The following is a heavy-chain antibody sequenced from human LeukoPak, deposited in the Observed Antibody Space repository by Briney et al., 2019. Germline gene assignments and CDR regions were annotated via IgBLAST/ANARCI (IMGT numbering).Heavy chain of an antibody. D-gene: IGHD6-19*01. V-gene: IGHV3-48*01. J-gene: IGHJ3*02. CDR3: ARVRPEQWLGAFDI. CDR2: ISSSSSTI. CDR1: GFTFSSYS. Sequence: GGSLRLSCAAFGFTFSSYSMNWVRQAPGKGLEWVSYISSSSSTIYYADSVKGRFTISRDNAKNSLYLQMNSLRAEDTAVYYCARVRPEQWLGAFDIWGQGTMVTVSS.